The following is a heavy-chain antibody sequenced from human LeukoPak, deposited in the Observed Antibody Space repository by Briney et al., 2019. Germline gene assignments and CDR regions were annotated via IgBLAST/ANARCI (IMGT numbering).Heavy chain of an antibody. CDR2: IRYDGSNK. V-gene: IGHV3-30*02. D-gene: IGHD3-22*01. CDR1: GFTVSSNY. J-gene: IGHJ4*02. Sequence: GGSLRLSCAASGFTVSSNYMSWVRQAPGKGLEWVAFIRYDGSNKYYADSVKGRFTISRDNSKNTLYLQMKSLRAEDTAVYYCAKDSYYYDSSGYYSLPDYWGQGTLVTVSS. CDR3: AKDSYYYDSSGYYSLPDY.